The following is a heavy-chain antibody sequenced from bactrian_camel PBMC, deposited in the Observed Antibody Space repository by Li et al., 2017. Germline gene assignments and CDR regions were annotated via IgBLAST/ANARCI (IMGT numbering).Heavy chain of an antibody. CDR3: VRVYSDYRDLQVQEYNY. D-gene: IGHD4*01. CDR2: IESDGST. Sequence: HVQLVESGGASVQAGGSLRLSCVASGDTIGRYCMGWFRQIPDKEREGVAGIESDGSTSYADSVKGRFAISRDNAKNTLYLQMNVPKPEDTAVYYCVRVYSDYRDLQVQEYNYWGQGTQVTVS. CDR1: GDTIGRYC. J-gene: IGHJ4*01. V-gene: IGHV3S55*01.